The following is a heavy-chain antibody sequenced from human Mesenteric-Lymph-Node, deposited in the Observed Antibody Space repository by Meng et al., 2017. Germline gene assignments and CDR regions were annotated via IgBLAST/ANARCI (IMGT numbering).Heavy chain of an antibody. D-gene: IGHD5-24*01. V-gene: IGHV4-39*01. CDR3: ASQVEMASIFDN. J-gene: IGHJ4*02. Sequence: QLQLQESGPGLVKPLETLSLTCAVSGVSMIRTSHYWGLIRQPPGKGLEWIGSVYYSGSTFTNPSLESRVTMSVDTSKNQIYLSLTSVTAGDTAVYYCASQVEMASIFDNWGQGTLVTVSS. CDR1: GVSMIRTSHY. CDR2: VYYSGST.